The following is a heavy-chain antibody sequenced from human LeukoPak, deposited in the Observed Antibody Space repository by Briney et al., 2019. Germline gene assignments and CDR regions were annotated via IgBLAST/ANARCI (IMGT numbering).Heavy chain of an antibody. CDR2: IYHSGST. CDR1: GYSISSGYY. Sequence: SETLSLTCTVSGYSISSGYYWGWIRQPPGKGLEWIGSIYHSGSTYYNPSLKSRVTISVDTSKNQFSLKLSSVTAADTAVYYCARGPQADYDFWSGYSYDAFDIWGQGTMVTVSS. CDR3: ARGPQADYDFWSGYSYDAFDI. V-gene: IGHV4-38-2*02. J-gene: IGHJ3*02. D-gene: IGHD3-3*01.